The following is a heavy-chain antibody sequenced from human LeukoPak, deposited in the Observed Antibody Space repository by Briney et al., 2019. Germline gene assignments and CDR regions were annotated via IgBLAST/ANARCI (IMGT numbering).Heavy chain of an antibody. CDR3: ARTSSGSADYYYYYMDV. J-gene: IGHJ6*03. CDR2: ISVSGNT. D-gene: IGHD3-22*01. V-gene: IGHV3-23*01. Sequence: GGSLRLSCAASGFTLSSYAMSWVRQGPGKGLEWVSAISVSGNTYHADSVKGRFTISRDSSKNTLYLQMNSLRAEDTAVYYCARTSSGSADYYYYYMDVWGKGTTVTVSS. CDR1: GFTLSSYA.